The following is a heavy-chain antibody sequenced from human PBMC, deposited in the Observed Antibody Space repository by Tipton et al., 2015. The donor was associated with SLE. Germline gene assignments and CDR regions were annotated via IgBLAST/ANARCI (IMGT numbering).Heavy chain of an antibody. CDR2: IYYSGST. Sequence: TLSLTCTVSGGSISSYYWSWIRQPPGKGLEWIGYIYYSGSTNYNPSLKSRVTISVDTSKNQFSLKLSSVTAADTAVYYCARSPPCSSTSCYRNWFDPWGQGTLVTVSS. D-gene: IGHD2-2*02. CDR3: ARSPPCSSTSCYRNWFDP. V-gene: IGHV4-59*12. CDR1: GGSISSYY. J-gene: IGHJ5*02.